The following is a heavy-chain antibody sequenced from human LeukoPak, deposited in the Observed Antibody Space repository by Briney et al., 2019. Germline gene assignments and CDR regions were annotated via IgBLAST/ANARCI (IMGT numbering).Heavy chain of an antibody. D-gene: IGHD3-16*02. CDR3: ASDYVWGSYRWSY. CDR2: IYYSGST. CDR1: GGSISSGGYY. V-gene: IGHV4-31*03. J-gene: IGHJ4*02. Sequence: PSETLSLTCTVSGGSISSGGYYWSWIRQHPGKGLEWIGYIYYSGSTYYNPSLKSRVTISVDTSKNQFSLKLSSVTAADTAVYYCASDYVWGSYRWSYWGQETLVTVSS.